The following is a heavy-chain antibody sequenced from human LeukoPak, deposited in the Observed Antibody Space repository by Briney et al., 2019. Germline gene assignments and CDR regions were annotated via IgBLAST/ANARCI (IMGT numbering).Heavy chain of an antibody. Sequence: PSETLSLTCTVSGGSISNSGYYWGWIRQPPGKGLEWIGSIYYSGSTNYNPSLKSRVTISIDTSKKQFSLRLSSVTAADTAVYYCARGRLYITMGRGVTNAPYFDYWGQGTLVTVSS. V-gene: IGHV4-39*07. CDR1: GGSISNSGYY. CDR3: ARGRLYITMGRGVTNAPYFDY. D-gene: IGHD3-10*01. J-gene: IGHJ4*02. CDR2: IYYSGST.